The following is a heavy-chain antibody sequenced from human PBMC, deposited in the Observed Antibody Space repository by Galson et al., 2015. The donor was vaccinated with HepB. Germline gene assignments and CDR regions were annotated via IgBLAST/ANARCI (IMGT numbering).Heavy chain of an antibody. J-gene: IGHJ4*02. CDR3: ARGPRYSGYDSQGFDY. CDR2: IDPSDSYT. Sequence: QSGAEVKKPGESLRISCKGSGYGFTSYWISWVRQMPGKGLEWMGRIDPSDSYTNYSPSFQGHVTISADKSISTAYLQWSSLKASDTAMYYCARGPRYSGYDSQGFDYWGQGTLVTVSS. D-gene: IGHD5-12*01. CDR1: GYGFTSYW. V-gene: IGHV5-10-1*01.